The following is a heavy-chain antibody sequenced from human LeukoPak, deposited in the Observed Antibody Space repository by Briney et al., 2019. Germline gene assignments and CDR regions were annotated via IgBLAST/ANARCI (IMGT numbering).Heavy chain of an antibody. D-gene: IGHD4-17*01. V-gene: IGHV3-43*01. J-gene: IGHJ4*02. CDR1: GFTFDNYN. Sequence: GGSLRLSCTTSGFTFDNYNIHWVRQAPGKGLEWVSLSSWGGDGAHYADSVKGRFTVSRDNSRNSLYLQMNGLTSDDTAFYYCAKDRHEYGPTSDYFDYWGQGTLVTVSS. CDR2: SSWGGDGA. CDR3: AKDRHEYGPTSDYFDY.